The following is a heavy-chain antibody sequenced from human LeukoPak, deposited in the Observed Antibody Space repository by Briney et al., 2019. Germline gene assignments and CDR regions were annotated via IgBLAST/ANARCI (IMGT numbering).Heavy chain of an antibody. CDR1: GFTFSSYA. CDR2: ISGSGGST. D-gene: IGHD3-9*01. Sequence: GGSLRLSCAASGFTFSSYAMSWVRQAPGKGLEWVSAISGSGGSTYYADSVKGRFTISRDNSKNTLYLQMNSPRAEDTAVYYCAKDNYDILTGYFKFYYWGQGTLVTVSS. J-gene: IGHJ4*02. CDR3: AKDNYDILTGYFKFYY. V-gene: IGHV3-23*01.